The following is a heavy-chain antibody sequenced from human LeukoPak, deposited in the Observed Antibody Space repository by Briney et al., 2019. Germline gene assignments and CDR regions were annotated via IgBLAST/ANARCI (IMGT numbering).Heavy chain of an antibody. CDR2: IKQDGSEK. CDR3: ARDQGDSSSWYLLLWFDP. CDR1: GFTFSSYW. D-gene: IGHD6-13*01. Sequence: GGSLRLSCAASGFTFSSYWMSWVRQAPGKGLEWVANIKQDGSEKYYVDSVKGRFTISRDNAKNSLYLQMNSLRAEDTAVYYCARDQGDSSSWYLLLWFDPWGQGTLVTVSS. V-gene: IGHV3-7*01. J-gene: IGHJ5*02.